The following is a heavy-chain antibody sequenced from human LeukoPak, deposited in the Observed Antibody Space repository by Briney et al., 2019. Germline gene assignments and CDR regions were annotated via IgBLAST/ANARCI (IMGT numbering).Heavy chain of an antibody. Sequence: ASVKVSCKASGYTFTGYYMHWVRQAPGQGLEWMGWINPNSGGTNYAQKFQGRVTMTRDTSISTAYMELSGLRSDDTAVYYCARDVYYCSSTSCYADYFDYWGQGTLVTVSS. CDR1: GYTFTGYY. D-gene: IGHD2-2*01. CDR3: ARDVYYCSSTSCYADYFDY. CDR2: INPNSGGT. V-gene: IGHV1-2*02. J-gene: IGHJ4*02.